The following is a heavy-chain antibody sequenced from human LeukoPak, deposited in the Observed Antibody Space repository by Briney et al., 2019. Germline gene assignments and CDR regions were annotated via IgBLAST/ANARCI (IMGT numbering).Heavy chain of an antibody. J-gene: IGHJ4*02. D-gene: IGHD2-15*01. Sequence: SETLSLTCTVSGGSISSYYWSWIRQPAGKGLEWIGRIYTSGSTNYNPSLKSRVTMSVDTSKNQFSLKLSSVTAADTAVYYCARRYCSGGSCYRTSGYFDYWGQGTLVTVSS. V-gene: IGHV4-4*07. CDR2: IYTSGST. CDR3: ARRYCSGGSCYRTSGYFDY. CDR1: GGSISSYY.